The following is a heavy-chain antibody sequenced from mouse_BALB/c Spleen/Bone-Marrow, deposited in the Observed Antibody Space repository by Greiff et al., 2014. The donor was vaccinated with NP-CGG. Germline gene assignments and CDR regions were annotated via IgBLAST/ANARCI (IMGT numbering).Heavy chain of an antibody. J-gene: IGHJ3*01. Sequence: QVQLQQSGAELARPGASVKLSCRASGYTFTTYTVHWVKQRPGQGLEWIGYINTSSDYTNYNEKFKDKATLTSDKSSSTAYMQLSSLTSDDSAVYYCSRRWVYDYPWFVYWGQGTLVTVSS. CDR2: INTSSDYT. CDR1: GYTFTTYT. V-gene: IGHV1-4*01. CDR3: SRRWVYDYPWFVY. D-gene: IGHD2-4*01.